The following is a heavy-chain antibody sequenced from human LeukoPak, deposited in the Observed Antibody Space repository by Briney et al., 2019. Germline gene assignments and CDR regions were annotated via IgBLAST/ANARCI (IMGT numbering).Heavy chain of an antibody. V-gene: IGHV3-7*01. J-gene: IGHJ5*02. D-gene: IGHD3-10*01. Sequence: GGSLRLSCAASGFTFSSYWMSWVRQAPGKGVEWVANIKQDGSEKYYVDSVKGRFTISRDNAKNSLYLQMNSLRAEDTAVYYCARGSYGSGSYYIANWFDPWGQGTLVTVSS. CDR2: IKQDGSEK. CDR1: GFTFSSYW. CDR3: ARGSYGSGSYYIANWFDP.